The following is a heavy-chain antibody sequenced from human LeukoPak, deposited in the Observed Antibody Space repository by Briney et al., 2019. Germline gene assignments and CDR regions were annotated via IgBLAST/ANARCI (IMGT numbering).Heavy chain of an antibody. D-gene: IGHD4-23*01. V-gene: IGHV7-4-1*02. CDR3: ARASFRTTVVPPFDY. CDR1: GYTFTSYA. J-gene: IGHJ4*02. Sequence: ASVKVSCKASGYTFTSYAMNWVRQAPGQGLEWMGWVNTNTGNPTYAQGFTGRFVFSLDTSVSTAYLQISSLKAEDTAVYYCARASFRTTVVPPFDYWGQGTLVTVSS. CDR2: VNTNTGNP.